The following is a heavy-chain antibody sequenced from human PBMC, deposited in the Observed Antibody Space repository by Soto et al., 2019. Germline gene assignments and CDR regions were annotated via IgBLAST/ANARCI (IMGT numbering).Heavy chain of an antibody. V-gene: IGHV4-61*05. J-gene: IGHJ4*02. D-gene: IGHD4-17*01. CDR1: GGSISSSSYY. Sequence: SETLSLTCTVSGGSISSSSYYWSWIRQPPGKGLEWVGYIYDIGSTDYNPSLKSRVIISGDTSKNQFSLKLSSVTAADTAIYYGARHLTYGGPDFEDWGQGTLVTFSS. CDR3: ARHLTYGGPDFED. CDR2: IYDIGST.